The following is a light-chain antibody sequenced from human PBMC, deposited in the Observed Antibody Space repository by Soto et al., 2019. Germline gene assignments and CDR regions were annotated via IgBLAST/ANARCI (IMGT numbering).Light chain of an antibody. CDR3: QQRSSCPPT. CDR2: GAS. Sequence: IVSTQSPATLSVTPGEIATLSCRASQSVSSNLAWYQQKHGQAPKLLIYGASTRASGIPARFSVSESGTELTITISSLQSEDGEAYDGQQRSSCPPTFCQGTRLENK. J-gene: IGKJ5*01. V-gene: IGKV3-15*01. CDR1: QSVSSN.